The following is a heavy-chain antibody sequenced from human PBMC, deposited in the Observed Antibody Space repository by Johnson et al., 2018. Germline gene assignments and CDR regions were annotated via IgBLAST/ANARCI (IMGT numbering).Heavy chain of an antibody. J-gene: IGHJ6*02. CDR2: INHSGST. D-gene: IGHD4-17*01. CDR1: GGSFSGYY. V-gene: IGHV4-34*01. CDR3: ARDRGTTVTMGYYGMDV. Sequence: QVQLQQWGAGLLKPSETLSLTCAVYGGSFSGYYWSWIRQPPGKGLEWIGEINHSGSTNYNPSLKSRVTIAVDTSKNTLNLQVNSLRAEDTAVYYCARDRGTTVTMGYYGMDVWGQGTTVTVYS.